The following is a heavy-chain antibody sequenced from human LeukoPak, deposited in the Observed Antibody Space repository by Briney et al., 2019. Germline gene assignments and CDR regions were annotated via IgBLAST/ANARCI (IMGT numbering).Heavy chain of an antibody. D-gene: IGHD7-27*01. J-gene: IGHJ4*02. CDR3: ARVPGDY. CDR1: GGSISSYY. CDR2: IYYSGST. V-gene: IGHV4-59*08. Sequence: SETLSLTCTVSGGSISSYYWSWIRQPPGKGLEWIGYIYYSGSTNYNPSLKRRVTISVDTSKNQFSLKLSSVTAADTAVYYCARVPGDYWGQGTLVTVSS.